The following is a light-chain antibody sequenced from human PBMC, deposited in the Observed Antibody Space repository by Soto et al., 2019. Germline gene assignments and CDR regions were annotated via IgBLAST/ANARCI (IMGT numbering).Light chain of an antibody. J-gene: IGKJ1*01. CDR1: QSVLYSSNNKNY. CDR2: WAS. CDR3: QQYYTIPWT. V-gene: IGKV4-1*01. Sequence: DTVMTQSPDSLAVSLGERATINCKSSQSVLYSSNNKNYLAWYQQKPGQPPKLLIYWASTRESGVPDRVSGSGSGTDFTLTISSLQAEDVAVYYCQQYYTIPWTFGQGTKVEIK.